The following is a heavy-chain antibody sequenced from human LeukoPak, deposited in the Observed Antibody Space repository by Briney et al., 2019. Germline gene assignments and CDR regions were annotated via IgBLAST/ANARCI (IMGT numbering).Heavy chain of an antibody. CDR1: GGSISSGGYY. Sequence: SETLSLTCTVSGGSISSGGYYWSWIRQPPGKGLEWIGYIYHSGSTYYNPSLKSRVTISVDRSKNQFSLKLSSVTAADTAVYYCARAGDNDAFDIWGQGTMVTVSS. D-gene: IGHD2-21*01. V-gene: IGHV4-30-2*01. CDR2: IYHSGST. J-gene: IGHJ3*02. CDR3: ARAGDNDAFDI.